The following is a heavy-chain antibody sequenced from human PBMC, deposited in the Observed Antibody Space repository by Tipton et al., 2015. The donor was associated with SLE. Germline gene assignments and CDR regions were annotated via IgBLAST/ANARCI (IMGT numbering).Heavy chain of an antibody. CDR1: GGSISSDDYY. V-gene: IGHV4-31*03. CDR3: ARGPGYCEFRSDYPFLDWCGDR. D-gene: IGHD3-3*01. CDR2: IYYSGTT. J-gene: IGHJ2*01. Sequence: TLSLTCTVSGGSISSDDYYWTWIRQHPGKGLEWIGYIYYSGTTYYNPSVKSRVTMSVDTSKNQFSLKLRSVTAADTAVYYCARGPGYCEFRSDYPFLDWCGDRCGRGTL.